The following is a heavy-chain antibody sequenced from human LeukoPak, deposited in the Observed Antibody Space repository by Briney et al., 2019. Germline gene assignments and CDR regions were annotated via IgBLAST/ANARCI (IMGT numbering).Heavy chain of an antibody. V-gene: IGHV3-48*03. CDR2: IHSSGRSI. CDR1: SFTHRSYE. J-gene: IGHJ4*02. Sequence: GGSLRLSCIVSSFTHRSYEMNWLPQAPGKGLVGVSYIHSSGRSIYYADSVKGRFTISRDNAKNSLYLQMNSLRAEDAAVYYCARYIVELRLFDYWGQGTLVTVSS. D-gene: IGHD1-7*01. CDR3: ARYIVELRLFDY.